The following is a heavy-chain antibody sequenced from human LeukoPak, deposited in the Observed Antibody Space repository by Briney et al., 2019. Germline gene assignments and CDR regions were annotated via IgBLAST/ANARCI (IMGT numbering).Heavy chain of an antibody. Sequence: GASVKVSCRASGGTFSSYAISWVRQAPGQGLEWMGRIIPILGIANYAQKFQGRVTITADKSTSTAYMELSSLRSEDTAVYYCARAPSDYSGNPYYFDYWGQGTLVTVSS. CDR2: IIPILGIA. V-gene: IGHV1-69*04. J-gene: IGHJ4*02. D-gene: IGHD4-4*01. CDR3: ARAPSDYSGNPYYFDY. CDR1: GGTFSSYA.